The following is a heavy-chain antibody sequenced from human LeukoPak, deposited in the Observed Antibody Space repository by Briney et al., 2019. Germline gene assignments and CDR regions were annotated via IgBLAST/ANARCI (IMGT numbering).Heavy chain of an antibody. CDR3: ARQKAVAGRIGY. Sequence: PGRSLRLSCAASGFTFSSYGMHWVRQAPDKGLEWVAVIWYDGSDKYYADSVKGRFTISRDNSKNTVFLQMNSLTAEDTAVYYCARQKAVAGRIGYWGQGTLVTVSS. CDR2: IWYDGSDK. D-gene: IGHD6-19*01. V-gene: IGHV3-33*01. CDR1: GFTFSSYG. J-gene: IGHJ4*02.